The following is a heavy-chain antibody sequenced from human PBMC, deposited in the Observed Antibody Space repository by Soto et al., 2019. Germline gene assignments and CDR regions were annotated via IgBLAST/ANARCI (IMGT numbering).Heavy chain of an antibody. D-gene: IGHD3-16*02. CDR1: GFNCSSYA. CDR3: AKTGKEVYDYIWGSYRYFDY. CDR2: ISGSGGST. J-gene: IGHJ4*01. V-gene: IGHV3-23*01. Sequence: PGGSMRLSRAASGFNCSSYAMSWVRQTPGKGLEWVSAISGSGGSTYYADSVKGRFTISRDNSKNTLYLQMNSLRAEDTAVYYCAKTGKEVYDYIWGSYRYFDYWGQGTLVTVSS.